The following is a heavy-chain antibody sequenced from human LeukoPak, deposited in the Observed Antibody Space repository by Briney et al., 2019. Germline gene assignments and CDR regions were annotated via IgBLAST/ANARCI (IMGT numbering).Heavy chain of an antibody. Sequence: ASVTLSCKASGGTFSSYAISWVRQAPGQGLEWMGRIIPILGIANYAQKFQGRVTITADKSTSTAYMELSSLRSEDTAVYYCARSATAATPDDYWGQGTLVTVSS. V-gene: IGHV1-69*04. CDR3: ARSATAATPDDY. CDR2: IIPILGIA. D-gene: IGHD2-15*01. J-gene: IGHJ4*02. CDR1: GGTFSSYA.